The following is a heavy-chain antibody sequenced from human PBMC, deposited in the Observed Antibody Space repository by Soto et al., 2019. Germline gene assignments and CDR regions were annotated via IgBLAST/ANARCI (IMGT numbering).Heavy chain of an antibody. V-gene: IGHV3-7*01. CDR2: IKQDGSEK. CDR3: ARPPEYYDFWSGYYNLYYYYGMDV. J-gene: IGHJ6*02. CDR1: GFTFSSYW. Sequence: GGSLRLSCAASGFTFSSYWMSWVRQAPGKGLEWVANIKQDGSEKYYVDSVKGRFTISRDNAKNSLYLQMNSLRAEDTAVYYCARPPEYYDFWSGYYNLYYYYGMDVWGQGTTVTVSS. D-gene: IGHD3-3*01.